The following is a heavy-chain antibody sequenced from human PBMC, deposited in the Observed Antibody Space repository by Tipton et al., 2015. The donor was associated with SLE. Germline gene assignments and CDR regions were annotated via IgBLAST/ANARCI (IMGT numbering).Heavy chain of an antibody. CDR1: GGSISSSSYY. V-gene: IGHV4-39*07. Sequence: LRLSCTVSGGSISSSSYYWGGIRQPPGKGLEWIGSIYYSGSTYYNPYVKSRVTISVDTSKNQFSLKLCSVTAADTSVYYCARVGQPWGQGTLVTVSS. CDR2: IYYSGST. CDR3: ARVGQP. J-gene: IGHJ5*02.